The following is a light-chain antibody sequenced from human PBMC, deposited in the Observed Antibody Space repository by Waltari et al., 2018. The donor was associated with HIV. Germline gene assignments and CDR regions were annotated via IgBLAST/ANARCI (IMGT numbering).Light chain of an antibody. V-gene: IGKV3-11*01. Sequence: VLTQSPDPLSLSPWERATLSCWASQTVSGSLAWYQHRPGQPPKLPIYDVSKRATDIPGRFSGSGSGTDFTLTISSLQPDDFAVYYCHYRDIWPLHTFGQGIKLEI. J-gene: IGKJ2*01. CDR3: HYRDIWPLHT. CDR2: DVS. CDR1: QTVSGS.